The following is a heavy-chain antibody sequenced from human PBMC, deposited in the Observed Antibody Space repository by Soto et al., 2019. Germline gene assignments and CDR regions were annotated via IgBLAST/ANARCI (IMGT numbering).Heavy chain of an antibody. CDR3: ERDATYYYDSSGYYLH. Sequence: ASVRVSGRPSGYTCTSCGIRWVRQAPGQGLEWMGWISAYNGNTNYAQKLQGRVTMTTDTSTSTAYMELRSLRSDDTAVYYCERDATYYYDSSGYYLHWGQGTMVTVS. D-gene: IGHD3-22*01. V-gene: IGHV1-18*01. CDR1: GYTCTSCG. CDR2: ISAYNGNT. J-gene: IGHJ3*01.